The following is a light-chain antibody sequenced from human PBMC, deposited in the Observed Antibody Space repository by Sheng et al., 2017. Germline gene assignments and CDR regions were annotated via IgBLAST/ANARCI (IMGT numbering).Light chain of an antibody. J-gene: IGLJ2*01. Sequence: QSALTQPASVSGSPGQSITVSCTGTDSDVGSYDLVSWYQQHPGKAPKLIIYDVNKRPSGISDRFSGSKSGNTASLTVSGLQAEDEADYYCSSYVGSNSVVFGGGTKLTVL. CDR1: DSDVGSYDL. CDR2: DVN. CDR3: SSYVGSNSVV. V-gene: IGLV2-14*02.